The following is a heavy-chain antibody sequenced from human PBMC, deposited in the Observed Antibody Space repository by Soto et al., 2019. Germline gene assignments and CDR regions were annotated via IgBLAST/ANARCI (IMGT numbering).Heavy chain of an antibody. D-gene: IGHD1-1*01. CDR1: GFMFSSAW. CDR2: IKSKRDGGTT. V-gene: IGHV3-15*01. J-gene: IGHJ4*02. Sequence: HLVESGGDLVKPGGSLRLSCAASGFMFSSAWMSWVRLAPGKGLERVGRIKSKRDGGTTDYAPPVKGRFVISRDDSKNTLYLQMNSLKTADPAVYYCVEGWNDFWGQGTVVAVSS. CDR3: VEGWNDF.